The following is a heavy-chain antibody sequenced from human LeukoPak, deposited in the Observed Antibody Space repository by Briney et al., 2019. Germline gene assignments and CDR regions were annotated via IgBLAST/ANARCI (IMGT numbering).Heavy chain of an antibody. D-gene: IGHD3-10*01. CDR2: IKTSTGNP. J-gene: IGHJ3*01. CDR1: GYIFTNYA. V-gene: IGHV7-4-1*02. Sequence: GASVKVSCKASGYIFTNYAMNWVRQAPGQGLEWMGYIKTSTGNPTYAQGFTGRFVFSLDTSVSTAYLQINNLETEDTAVYYCARDQDVMVRGDVWGQGTMVTVSS. CDR3: ARDQDVMVRGDV.